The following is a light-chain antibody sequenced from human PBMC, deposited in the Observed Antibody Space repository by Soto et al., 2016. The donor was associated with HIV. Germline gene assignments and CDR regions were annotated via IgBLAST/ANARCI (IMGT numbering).Light chain of an antibody. CDR1: QGISSA. CDR3: QQFKKHPGT. CDR2: DAS. Sequence: IQMTQSPSTLSASVGDRVTITCRASQGISSALAWYQQKPGKAPRLLIYDASTLKSGVPSWFSGSGFGTDFTLTIYSLQPEDFATYYCQQFKKHPGTFGQGTKLEIK. V-gene: IGKV1D-13*01. J-gene: IGKJ2*01.